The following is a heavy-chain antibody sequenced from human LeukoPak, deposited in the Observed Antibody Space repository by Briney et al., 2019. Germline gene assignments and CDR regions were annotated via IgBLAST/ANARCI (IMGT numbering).Heavy chain of an antibody. CDR2: IYGGGST. CDR1: GFTFSSYS. V-gene: IGHV3-66*04. CDR3: ARLCSSTSCYLGVRGDY. D-gene: IGHD2-2*01. J-gene: IGHJ4*02. Sequence: GGSLRLSCAASGFTFSSYSMNWVRQAPGKGLEWVSVIYGGGSTYYADSVKGRFTISRDTSKNTLNLQMNSLRAEDTAVYYCARLCSSTSCYLGVRGDYWGQGTLVTVSS.